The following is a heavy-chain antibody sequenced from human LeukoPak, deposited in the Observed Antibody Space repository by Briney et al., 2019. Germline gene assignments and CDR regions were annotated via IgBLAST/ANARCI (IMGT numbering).Heavy chain of an antibody. CDR3: ARDPTGYYYDSSGYYGGY. V-gene: IGHV3-66*01. D-gene: IGHD3-22*01. Sequence: GGSLRLSCAASGFTVSSNYMSWVRQAPGKGLEWVSVISSGGSTYCADSVKGRVTISRDNSKNTLYLQMNSLRAEDTAVYYCARDPTGYYYDSSGYYGGYWGRGTLVSVSS. J-gene: IGHJ4*02. CDR2: ISSGGST. CDR1: GFTVSSNY.